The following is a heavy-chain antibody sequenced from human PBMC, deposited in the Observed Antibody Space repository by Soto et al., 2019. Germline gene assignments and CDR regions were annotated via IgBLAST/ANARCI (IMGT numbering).Heavy chain of an antibody. CDR1: GGSISSGGYY. D-gene: IGHD3-22*01. Sequence: PSETLSLTCTVSGGSISSGGYYWSWIRQHPGKGLEWIGYIYYSGSTYYNPSLKSRVTISVDTSKNQFSLKLSSVTAADTAVYYCARDPYYYGSSGYSYWGQGTLVTVSS. J-gene: IGHJ4*02. CDR2: IYYSGST. CDR3: ARDPYYYGSSGYSY. V-gene: IGHV4-31*03.